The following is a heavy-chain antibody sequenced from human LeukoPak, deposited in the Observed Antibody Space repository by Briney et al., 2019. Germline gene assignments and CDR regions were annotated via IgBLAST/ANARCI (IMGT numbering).Heavy chain of an antibody. CDR2: ISSSSSTI. V-gene: IGHV3-48*04. D-gene: IGHD2-2*01. Sequence: PGGSLRLSCAASGFTVSSNYMSWVRQAPGKGLEWVSYISSSSSTIYYADSVKGRFTISRDNAKNSLYLQMNSLRAEDTAVYYCARQYCSSTSCYYWSRQIENWFDPWGQGTLVTVSS. J-gene: IGHJ5*02. CDR1: GFTVSSNY. CDR3: ARQYCSSTSCYYWSRQIENWFDP.